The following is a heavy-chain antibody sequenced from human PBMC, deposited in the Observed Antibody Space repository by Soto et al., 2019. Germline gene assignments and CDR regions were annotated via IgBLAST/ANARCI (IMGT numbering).Heavy chain of an antibody. CDR1: GYTFTGYY. J-gene: IGHJ4*02. CDR2: INPNSGGT. V-gene: IGHV1-2*04. CDR3: ARAYGTYDFWGGYYYYFDY. D-gene: IGHD3-3*01. Sequence: QVQLVQSGAEVKKPGASVKVSCKASGYTFTGYYMHWVRQAPGQGLERMGWINPNSGGTNYAQKFQGWVTMTRDTSISTAYMELSRLRSDDTAVYYCARAYGTYDFWGGYYYYFDYWGQGTLVTVAS.